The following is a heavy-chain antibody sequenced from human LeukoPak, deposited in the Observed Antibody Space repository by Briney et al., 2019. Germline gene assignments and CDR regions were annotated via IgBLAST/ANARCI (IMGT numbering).Heavy chain of an antibody. J-gene: IGHJ4*02. V-gene: IGHV4-59*01. CDR1: GGSISSYY. CDR3: AIGEIYFDY. Sequence: PSETLSLTCTVSGGSISSYYCSWIRQPPGKGLEWIGYIYYSGSPNYNPSLKSRVTISVDRSKNQFSLKLTSVTSADTAVYYCAIGEIYFDYWGQGTPVTVSS. CDR2: IYYSGSP. D-gene: IGHD5-24*01.